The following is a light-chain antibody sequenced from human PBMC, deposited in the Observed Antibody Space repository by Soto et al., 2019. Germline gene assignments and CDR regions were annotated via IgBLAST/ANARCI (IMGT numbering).Light chain of an antibody. CDR3: QQSYRNPLT. Sequence: DIPMTQSPSSLSASVGDRVTITCRARESISTYLNWYQHKPGKPPKVLIFGASRMQSGVPSRFSASGSGTDFSLTISSLQPEDFATYSCQQSYRNPLTFGGGTKVEIK. CDR2: GAS. CDR1: ESISTY. V-gene: IGKV1-39*01. J-gene: IGKJ4*01.